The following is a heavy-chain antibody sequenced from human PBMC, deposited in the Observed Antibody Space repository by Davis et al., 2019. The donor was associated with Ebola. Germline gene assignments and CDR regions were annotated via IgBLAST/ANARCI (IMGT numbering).Heavy chain of an antibody. Sequence: ASVKVSCKASGYTFKNYAISWVRQAPGQGLEWMGWISAYNGNTNYAQILQGRVTMTTDTSTSTAYMELRSPRSDDTAVYYCTRGVRGPESFDSWGQGTLVTVSS. J-gene: IGHJ4*02. D-gene: IGHD3-10*01. V-gene: IGHV1-18*01. CDR1: GYTFKNYA. CDR2: ISAYNGNT. CDR3: TRGVRGPESFDS.